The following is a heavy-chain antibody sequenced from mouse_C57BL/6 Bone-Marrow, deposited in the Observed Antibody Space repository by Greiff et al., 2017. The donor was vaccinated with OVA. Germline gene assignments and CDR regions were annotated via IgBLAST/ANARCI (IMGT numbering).Heavy chain of an antibody. CDR3: ANYYGRIFFAY. D-gene: IGHD1-1*01. CDR1: GYTFTSYG. CDR2: IYPRSGNT. J-gene: IGHJ3*01. V-gene: IGHV1-81*01. Sequence: VQGVESGAELARPGASVKLSCKASGYTFTSYGISWVKQRTGQGLEWIGEIYPRSGNTYYNEKFKGKATLTADKSSSTAYMELRSLTSEDSAVYFCANYYGRIFFAYWGQGTLVTVSA.